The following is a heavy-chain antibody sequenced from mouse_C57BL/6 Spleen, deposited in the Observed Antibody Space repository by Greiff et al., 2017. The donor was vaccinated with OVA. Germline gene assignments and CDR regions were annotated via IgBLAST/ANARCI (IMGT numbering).Heavy chain of an antibody. J-gene: IGHJ4*01. V-gene: IGHV1-76*01. CDR2: IYPGSGNT. CDR3: ANYYAMDY. Sequence: QVQLQQSGAELVRPGASVKLSCKASGYTFTDYYINWVKQRPGQGLEWIARIYPGSGNTYYNEKFKGKATLTAEKSSSTAYMQLSSLTSEDSAVYFCANYYAMDYWGQGTSVTVSS. CDR1: GYTFTDYY.